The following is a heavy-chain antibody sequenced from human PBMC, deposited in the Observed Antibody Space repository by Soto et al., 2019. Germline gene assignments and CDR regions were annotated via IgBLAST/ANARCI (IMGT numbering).Heavy chain of an antibody. D-gene: IGHD1-26*01. J-gene: IGHJ6*02. CDR1: GFTFSSYA. Sequence: QVQLVESGGGVVQPGRSLRLSCAASGFTFSSYAMHWVRQAPGKGLEWVAVISYDGSNKYYADSVKGRFTISRDNSKNTLYLQMNSLRAEDTAVYYCAREYSGSYSVGYYYYGMDVCGQGTTVTVSS. CDR3: AREYSGSYSVGYYYYGMDV. V-gene: IGHV3-30-3*01. CDR2: ISYDGSNK.